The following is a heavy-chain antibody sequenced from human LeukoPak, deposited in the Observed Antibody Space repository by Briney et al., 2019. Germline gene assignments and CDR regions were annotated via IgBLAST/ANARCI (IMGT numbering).Heavy chain of an antibody. CDR1: GFTFSSYS. Sequence: GGSLRLACAASGFTFSSYSMNWVRQAPGKGLEWVSSISSSSSYIYYADSVKGRFTISRDNAKNSLYLQMNSLRAEDTAVYYCARGGYSSSWYEKVVGRGYYMDVWGKGTTVTVSS. J-gene: IGHJ6*03. D-gene: IGHD6-13*01. V-gene: IGHV3-21*01. CDR3: ARGGYSSSWYEKVVGRGYYMDV. CDR2: ISSSSSYI.